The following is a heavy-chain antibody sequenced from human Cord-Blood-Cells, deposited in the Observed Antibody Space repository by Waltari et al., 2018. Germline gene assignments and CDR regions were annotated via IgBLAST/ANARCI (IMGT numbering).Heavy chain of an antibody. Sequence: QVQLQQWGAGLLKPSETLSLTCAVYGGSFSGYYWSWIRQPPGKGLEWIGDINHSGSTNYNPCLKSRVTISVDTSKNQFSLKLSSVTAADTAVYYCARGRDYGEGAFDIWGQGTMVTDSS. CDR1: GGSFSGYY. CDR3: ARGRDYGEGAFDI. CDR2: INHSGST. J-gene: IGHJ3*02. V-gene: IGHV4-34*01. D-gene: IGHD4-17*01.